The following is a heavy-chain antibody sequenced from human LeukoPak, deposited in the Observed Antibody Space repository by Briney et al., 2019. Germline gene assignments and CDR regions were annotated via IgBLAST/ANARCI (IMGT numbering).Heavy chain of an antibody. CDR3: AGGHYYGSGSYFGWFDR. V-gene: IGHV4-59*08. CDR2: IYYSGST. J-gene: IGHJ5*02. D-gene: IGHD3-10*01. Sequence: SETLSLTCTVSGGSISGYYWSWIRQPPGKGLEWMGYIYYSGSTNYNPSLKSRVTISVDTSKTQFSLKLSSVTATDTAVYYWAGGHYYGSGSYFGWFDRWGQGTLVTVSS. CDR1: GGSISGYY.